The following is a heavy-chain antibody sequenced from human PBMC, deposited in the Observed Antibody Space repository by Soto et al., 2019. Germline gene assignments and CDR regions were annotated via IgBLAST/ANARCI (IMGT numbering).Heavy chain of an antibody. V-gene: IGHV4-4*09. Sequence: SETLSLTCTVPGDSISTYYWSWIRQPPGKGLEWIGYIYNSGSTTYNPSLKSRVTISVDTSKNQFSLKLSSVTAADTAVYYCARTPRYWGQGTPVTVSS. J-gene: IGHJ4*02. D-gene: IGHD2-15*01. CDR2: IYNSGST. CDR1: GDSISTYY. CDR3: ARTPRY.